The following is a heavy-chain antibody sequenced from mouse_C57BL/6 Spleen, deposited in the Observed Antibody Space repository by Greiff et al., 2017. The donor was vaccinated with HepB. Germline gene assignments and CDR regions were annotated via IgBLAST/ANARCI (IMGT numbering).Heavy chain of an antibody. CDR3: ARSSSLGLLDY. D-gene: IGHD4-1*01. CDR1: GYAFSSSW. CDR2: IYPGDGDT. Sequence: LQESGPELVKPGASVKISCKASGYAFSSSWMNWVKQRPGKGLEWIGRIYPGDGDTNYNGKFKGKATLTADKSSSTAYMQLSSLTSEDSAVYFCARSSSLGLLDYWGQGTTLTVSS. V-gene: IGHV1-82*01. J-gene: IGHJ2*01.